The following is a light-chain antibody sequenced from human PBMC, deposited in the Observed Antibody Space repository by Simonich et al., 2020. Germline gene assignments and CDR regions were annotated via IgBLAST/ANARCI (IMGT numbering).Light chain of an antibody. CDR2: NAS. V-gene: IGKV1-33*01. Sequence: DIQMTKSPSSLSASVGDRVTITCQECQDISNYFNWYQQKPGKDPKLLIYNASNLETGVPSRFSGSGSGTDFTFTISSLQPEDIATYYCQQYDNLPLTFGGGTKVEIK. CDR3: QQYDNLPLT. CDR1: QDISNY. J-gene: IGKJ4*01.